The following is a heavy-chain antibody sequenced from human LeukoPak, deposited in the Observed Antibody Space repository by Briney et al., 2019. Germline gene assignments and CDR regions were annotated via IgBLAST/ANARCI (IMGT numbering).Heavy chain of an antibody. CDR2: ISYDGSNK. Sequence: GGSLRLSCAASRFTFRSYEMNWVRQAPGKGLEWVAVISYDGSNKYYADSVKGRFTISRDNSKNTLYLQMNSLRAEDTAVYYCAKDRSGWSYFDYWGQGTLVTVSS. CDR3: AKDRSGWSYFDY. CDR1: RFTFRSYE. J-gene: IGHJ4*02. D-gene: IGHD6-19*01. V-gene: IGHV3-30*18.